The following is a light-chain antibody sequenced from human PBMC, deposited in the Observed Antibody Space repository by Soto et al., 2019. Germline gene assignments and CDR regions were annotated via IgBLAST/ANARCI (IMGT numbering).Light chain of an antibody. CDR2: AAS. CDR1: QGISNY. Sequence: DIQMTQSPSSLSASVGDRVTITRRASQGISNYLAWYQQKPGKVPKLLIYAASTLQSGVPSRFSVSGSGTDFTLTISSLQPEDVATYYCQKYNSAPRTFGQGTKVEIK. J-gene: IGKJ1*01. CDR3: QKYNSAPRT. V-gene: IGKV1-27*01.